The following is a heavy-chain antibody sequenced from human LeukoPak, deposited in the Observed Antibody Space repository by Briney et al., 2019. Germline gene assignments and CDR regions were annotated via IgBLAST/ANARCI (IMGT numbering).Heavy chain of an antibody. J-gene: IGHJ6*04. Sequence: GGSLRLSCAASGFTFSSYGMTWVRQAPGRGLEWVSSISGSGGGTYYADSVKGRFTISRDNAKNSLYLQMNSLRAEDTAVYYCAELGITMIGGVWGKGTTVTISS. CDR2: ISGSGGGT. D-gene: IGHD3-10*02. CDR1: GFTFSSYG. V-gene: IGHV3-23*01. CDR3: AELGITMIGGV.